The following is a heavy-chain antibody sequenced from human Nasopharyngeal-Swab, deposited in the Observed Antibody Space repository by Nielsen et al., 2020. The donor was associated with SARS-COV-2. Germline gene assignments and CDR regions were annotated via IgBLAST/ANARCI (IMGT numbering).Heavy chain of an antibody. D-gene: IGHD3-10*01. Sequence: LSLTCVGSGFTLSNYDMGWVRLTPGKGLEWVSHISGSGGGTYYTDSVKGRFTISRDNSKNTLHLHKSSLRAEDTAVYYCAKDKEDLRGVGSYDYWGQGTLVTVSS. V-gene: IGHV3-23*01. CDR3: AKDKEDLRGVGSYDY. CDR2: ISGSGGGT. J-gene: IGHJ4*02. CDR1: GFTLSNYD.